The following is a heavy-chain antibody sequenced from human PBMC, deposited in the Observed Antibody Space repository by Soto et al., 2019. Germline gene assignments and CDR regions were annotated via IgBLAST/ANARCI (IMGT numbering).Heavy chain of an antibody. D-gene: IGHD2-15*01. CDR1: GFTFSSYP. Sequence: GNSLRLSCAASGFTFSSYPLHWVRQAPGKGLEWVALVSSDGSKKYYTNSVMGRFTVSRDNSKNTLYLQMNSLIIEDTAVYYCTREETVAYFVHWGQGTLVTVSS. V-gene: IGHV3-30-3*01. CDR3: TREETVAYFVH. CDR2: VSSDGSKK. J-gene: IGHJ4*02.